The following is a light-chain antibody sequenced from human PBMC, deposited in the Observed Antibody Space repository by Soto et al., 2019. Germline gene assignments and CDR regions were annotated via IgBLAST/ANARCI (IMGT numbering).Light chain of an antibody. Sequence: QAVVTQPPSASVTPGQRVTISCSGSSSNIGSNYVYWYQQLPGTAPKLLIYSNNQRPSGVPDRFSGSKSGTSASLAISGLRSEDEADYYCAAWDDSLSGVVFGGGTKLTVL. CDR2: SNN. CDR1: SSNIGSNY. V-gene: IGLV1-47*02. J-gene: IGLJ2*01. CDR3: AAWDDSLSGVV.